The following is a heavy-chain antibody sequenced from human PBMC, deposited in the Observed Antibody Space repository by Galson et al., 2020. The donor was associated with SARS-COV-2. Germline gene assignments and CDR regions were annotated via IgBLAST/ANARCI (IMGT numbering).Heavy chain of an antibody. CDR2: ISAYNGNT. CDR3: ARKRGAGWFGEFNWFDP. CDR1: GYTFTSYG. Sequence: ASVKVSCKASGYTFTSYGISWVRQAPGQGLEWMGWISAYNGNTNYAQKLQGRVTMTTDTSTSTAYMELRSLRSADTAVYYCARKRGAGWFGEFNWFDPWGQGTLVTVSS. V-gene: IGHV1-18*01. J-gene: IGHJ5*02. D-gene: IGHD3-10*01.